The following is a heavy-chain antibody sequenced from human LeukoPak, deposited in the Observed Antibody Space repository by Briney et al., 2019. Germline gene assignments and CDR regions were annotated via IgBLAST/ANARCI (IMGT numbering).Heavy chain of an antibody. CDR1: GGSFSGYY. CDR3: GRGYGLHFDY. CDR2: INHSGNT. V-gene: IGHV4-34*01. Sequence: SETLSLTCAVYGGSFSGYYWSWIRQPPGKGLEWIGEINHSGNTNYNPSLMSRVTLSVDTSKNQFSLKLTSVTAADTAVYYCGRGYGLHFDYWGQGTLVTVSS. D-gene: IGHD4-17*01. J-gene: IGHJ4*02.